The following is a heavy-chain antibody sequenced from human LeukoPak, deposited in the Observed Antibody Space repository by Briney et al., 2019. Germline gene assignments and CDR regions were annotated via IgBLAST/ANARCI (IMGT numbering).Heavy chain of an antibody. V-gene: IGHV3-23*01. CDR3: AKDREYLNWFDP. CDR2: ISATGRTT. Sequence: PGGSLRLSCVASGFTFTNSAMSWVRQAPGKGLEWVSSISATGRTTYYADSVKGRFTISRDSSKNTLYLQMNSLRAEDTAVYYCAKDREYLNWFDPWGQGTLATVSS. CDR1: GFTFTNSA. J-gene: IGHJ5*02. D-gene: IGHD2/OR15-2a*01.